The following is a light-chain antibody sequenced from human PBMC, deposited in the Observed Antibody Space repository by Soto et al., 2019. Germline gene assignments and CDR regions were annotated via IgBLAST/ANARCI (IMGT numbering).Light chain of an antibody. V-gene: IGKV4-1*01. CDR2: WAS. CDR1: RGVFYGSDNKNY. Sequence: DPVLNPYPDSLAVSLGGSAPISCRSPRGVFYGSDNKNYLVWYQQKPGQPPKLLIYWASTRESGVPDRFSGSGSGTDFTLTIISLQAEDVSVYYCQQYYSTPWTFGQGTKVDIK. CDR3: QQYYSTPWT. J-gene: IGKJ1*01.